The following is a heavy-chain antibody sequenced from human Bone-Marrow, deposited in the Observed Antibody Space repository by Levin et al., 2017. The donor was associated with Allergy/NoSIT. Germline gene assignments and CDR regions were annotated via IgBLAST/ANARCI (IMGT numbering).Heavy chain of an antibody. Sequence: RSQTLSLTCNVSGDSVTNFYWSWIRQPPGKGLEWIGYVHNSGSSNYNPSLKSRVTISVDPSTNQFSLRLRSVTSADTALYFCAKGTINIFHSWGQGILVAVSS. CDR1: GDSVTNFY. V-gene: IGHV4-59*02. CDR2: VHNSGSS. J-gene: IGHJ5*02. CDR3: AKGTINIFHS. D-gene: IGHD1-14*01.